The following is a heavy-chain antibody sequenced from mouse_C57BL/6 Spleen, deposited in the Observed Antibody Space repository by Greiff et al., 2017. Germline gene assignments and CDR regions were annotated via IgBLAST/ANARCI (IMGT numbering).Heavy chain of an antibody. CDR2: IYPGSGGT. CDR1: GYAFSSYW. Sequence: QVQLQQSGAELVKPGASVKLSCKASGYAFSSYWMHWVKQRPGQGLEWIGRIYPGSGGTNYNGKFKGKATLTADKSSSTAYMQLSSLTSEDSAVXFCARICDGNHGAMDYWGQGTSVTVSA. V-gene: IGHV1-80*01. CDR3: ARICDGNHGAMDY. J-gene: IGHJ4*01. D-gene: IGHD2-1*01.